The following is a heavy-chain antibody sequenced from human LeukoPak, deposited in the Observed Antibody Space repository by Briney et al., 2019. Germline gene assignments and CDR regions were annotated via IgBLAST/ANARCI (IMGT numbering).Heavy chain of an antibody. CDR2: IYYSGST. D-gene: IGHD2-15*01. CDR3: ARGGFRIPRDAFDI. Sequence: PSETLSLTCTVSGGSISSYYWSWLRQPPGKGLEWIGYIYYSGSTNYNPSLKSRVTISVDTSKNQFSLKLSSVTVADTAVYYCARGGFRIPRDAFDIWGQGTMVTVSS. J-gene: IGHJ3*02. V-gene: IGHV4-59*01. CDR1: GGSISSYY.